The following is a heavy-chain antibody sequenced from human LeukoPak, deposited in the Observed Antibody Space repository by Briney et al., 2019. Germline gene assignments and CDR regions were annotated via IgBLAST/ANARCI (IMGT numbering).Heavy chain of an antibody. Sequence: PGGSLRLSCVGSGFIFSSYGMHWVRQAPGKGLEWVAFIRYDGSNKYYADSVKGRFTISRDNSKNTLYLQMNSLRAEDTAVYYCAKDAQYYYDSSGYYFDYWGQGTLVTVSS. D-gene: IGHD3-22*01. CDR3: AKDAQYYYDSSGYYFDY. CDR2: IRYDGSNK. V-gene: IGHV3-30*02. CDR1: GFIFSSYG. J-gene: IGHJ4*02.